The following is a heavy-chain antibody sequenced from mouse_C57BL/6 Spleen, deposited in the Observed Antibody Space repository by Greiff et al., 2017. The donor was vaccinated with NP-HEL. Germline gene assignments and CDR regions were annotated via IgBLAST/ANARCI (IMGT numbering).Heavy chain of an antibody. V-gene: IGHV1-69*01. CDR1: GYTFTSYW. Sequence: QVQLQQSGAELVMPGASVKLSCKASGYTFTSYWMHWVKQRPGQGLEWIGEIDPSDSYTNYNQKFKGKSTLTVDKSSSTAYMQLSSLTSEDSAVYYCARGRTGSYWYFDVWGTGTTVTVSS. CDR3: ARGRTGSYWYFDV. CDR2: IDPSDSYT. J-gene: IGHJ1*03.